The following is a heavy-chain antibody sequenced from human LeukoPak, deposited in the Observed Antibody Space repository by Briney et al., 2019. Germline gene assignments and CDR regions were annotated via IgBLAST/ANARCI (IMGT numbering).Heavy chain of an antibody. CDR1: GFTFSDYA. CDR3: AKSVYHSGNY. J-gene: IGHJ4*02. Sequence: GGSLRLSCEASGFTFSDYAMNWVRQAPGKGLEWVSAISGSAETTYYADSMKGRFTISRDNSKNTLYLQMSSLRAEDTAVYYCAKSVYHSGNYWGQGTLVTVSS. V-gene: IGHV3-23*01. D-gene: IGHD3-10*01. CDR2: ISGSAETT.